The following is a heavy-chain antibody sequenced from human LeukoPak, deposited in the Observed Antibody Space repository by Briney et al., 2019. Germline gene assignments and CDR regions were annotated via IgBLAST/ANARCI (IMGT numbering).Heavy chain of an antibody. CDR2: IYHSGST. CDR3: ARGYSSSWYWFDP. D-gene: IGHD6-13*01. V-gene: IGHV4-38-2*01. Sequence: SPSETLSLTCAVSGYSISSGYYWGWIRQPPGKGLEWIGSIYHSGSTYYNPSLKSRVTISVDTSKNQFSLKLSSVTAADTAVYYCARGYSSSWYWFDPWGQGTLVTVSS. J-gene: IGHJ5*02. CDR1: GYSISSGYY.